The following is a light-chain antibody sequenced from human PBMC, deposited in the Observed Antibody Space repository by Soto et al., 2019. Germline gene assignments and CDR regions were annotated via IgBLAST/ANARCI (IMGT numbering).Light chain of an antibody. CDR2: EVT. V-gene: IGLV2-8*01. CDR3: SSYADSTLV. CDR1: SSDVGAYNY. J-gene: IGLJ2*01. Sequence: QSALTQPPSASGSPGQSVTISCTGTSSDVGAYNYVSWYQQHPGKAPKLMVYEVTKRPSGVPDRFSGSKSGNTASLTVSGLQPEDEADYYCSSYADSTLVFGGGTKLTVL.